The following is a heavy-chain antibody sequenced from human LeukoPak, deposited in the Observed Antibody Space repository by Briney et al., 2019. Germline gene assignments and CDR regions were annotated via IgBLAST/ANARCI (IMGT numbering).Heavy chain of an antibody. Sequence: PSETLSLTCTVSGGSISSGGYYWSWIRQHPGKGLEWIGYVYYSGSTYYNPSLKSRVTISVDTSKNQFSLKLSSVTAADTAVYYCARDHGEMATTHWGQGTLVTVSS. V-gene: IGHV4-31*03. CDR1: GGSISSGGYY. CDR3: ARDHGEMATTH. CDR2: VYYSGST. D-gene: IGHD5-24*01. J-gene: IGHJ4*02.